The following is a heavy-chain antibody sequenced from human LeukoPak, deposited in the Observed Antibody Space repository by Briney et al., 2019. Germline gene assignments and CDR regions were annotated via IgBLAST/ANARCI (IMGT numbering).Heavy chain of an antibody. CDR1: GFTFSGSA. D-gene: IGHD1-26*01. CDR3: SRGGSGELDY. J-gene: IGHJ4*02. CDR2: IRSKANSYAT. V-gene: IGHV3-73*01. Sequence: GGSLRLSCAASGFTFSGSAMHWVRQASGKGLEWVGRIRSKANSYATAYAASVKGRFTISRDDSKNTAHLQMNSLKTEDTAVYYCSRGGSGELDYWGQGTLVTVSS.